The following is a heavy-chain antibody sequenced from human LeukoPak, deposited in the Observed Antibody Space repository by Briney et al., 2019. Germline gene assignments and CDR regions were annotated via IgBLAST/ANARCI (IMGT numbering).Heavy chain of an antibody. CDR3: ARVTSSGPTSQLDY. CDR1: GGSISSSGYY. J-gene: IGHJ4*02. CDR2: IYHSGST. D-gene: IGHD6-19*01. V-gene: IGHV4-39*07. Sequence: PSETLSLTCTVSGGSISSSGYYWGWVRQPPGKGLEWIGEIYHSGSTNYNPSLKSRVTISVDKSKDQFSLKLSSVTAADTAVYYCARVTSSGPTSQLDYWGQGTLVTVSS.